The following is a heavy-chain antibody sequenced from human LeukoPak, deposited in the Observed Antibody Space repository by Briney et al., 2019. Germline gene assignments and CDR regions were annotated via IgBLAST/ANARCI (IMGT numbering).Heavy chain of an antibody. J-gene: IGHJ3*02. Sequence: SETLSLTCTVSVGSISTTSYYWGWIRQPPGKGLEWIGIIYYGGCIYCRPSVKGRVTISLDTSKHQFSLKLSCVTAADTAVYYCSFNLGSGSYAFDIWGQGTMVTVSS. CDR2: IYYGGCI. CDR1: VGSISTTSYY. D-gene: IGHD3-10*01. V-gene: IGHV4-39*07. CDR3: SFNLGSGSYAFDI.